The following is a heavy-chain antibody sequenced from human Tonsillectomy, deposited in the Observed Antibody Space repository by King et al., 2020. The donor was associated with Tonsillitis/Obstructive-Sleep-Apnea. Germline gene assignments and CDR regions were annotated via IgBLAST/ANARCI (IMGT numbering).Heavy chain of an antibody. D-gene: IGHD3-9*01. J-gene: IGHJ4*02. CDR2: IYWDDDK. V-gene: IGHV2-5*02. CDR1: GFSLKNSGVG. CDR3: AHSPPHVDWLLWYYFDY. Sequence: ITLKESGPTLVKPTQTLTLTCTFSGFSLKNSGVGVGWIRQPPGKALEWLALIYWDDDKRYSPSLKSRLTITKDTSKNQVVLTMTNMDPLETATYYFAHSPPHVDWLLWYYFDYWGQGTLVTVSS.